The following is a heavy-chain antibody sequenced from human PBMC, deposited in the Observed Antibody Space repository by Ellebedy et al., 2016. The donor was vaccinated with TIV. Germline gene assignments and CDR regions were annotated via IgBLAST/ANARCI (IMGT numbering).Heavy chain of an antibody. CDR3: ARGGYRGDHGMDV. V-gene: IGHV5-51*01. J-gene: IGHJ6*02. CDR1: GYSFISNW. D-gene: IGHD3-16*02. Sequence: GESLKISCEASGYSFISNWIGWVRQRPGKGPEWMGIIYPGDSDTTYSPSLEGQVTISADKSIDTAYLHWSSLKASDTAIYYCARGGYRGDHGMDVWGQGTMVTVSS. CDR2: IYPGDSDT.